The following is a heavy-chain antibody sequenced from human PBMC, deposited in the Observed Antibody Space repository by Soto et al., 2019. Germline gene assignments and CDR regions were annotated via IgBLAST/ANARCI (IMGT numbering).Heavy chain of an antibody. CDR1: GFTFSSYG. CDR2: ISYDGSNK. Sequence: QVQLVESGGGVVQPGRSLRLSCAASGFTFSSYGMHWVRQAPGKGLEWVAVISYDGSNKYYADSVKGRFTISRDNSKNTLYLQMNSLRAEDTAVYYCAKDESPVKVLNTLLDCWGQGTLVTVSS. CDR3: AKDESPVKVLNTLLDC. J-gene: IGHJ4*02. D-gene: IGHD4-4*01. V-gene: IGHV3-30*18.